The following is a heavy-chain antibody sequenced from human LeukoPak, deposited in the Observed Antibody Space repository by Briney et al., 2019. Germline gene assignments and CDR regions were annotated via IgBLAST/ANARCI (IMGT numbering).Heavy chain of an antibody. D-gene: IGHD3-22*01. CDR3: ARERSDYYDSSGQDNWFDP. Sequence: SETLSLTCTVSGGSISSGGYYWSWIRQHPGKGREWIGYIYYSGSTYYNPSLKSRVTMSVDTSKNQFSLKLSSVTAADTAVYYCARERSDYYDSSGQDNWFDPWGQRTPVTVSS. CDR1: GGSISSGGYY. J-gene: IGHJ5*02. V-gene: IGHV4-31*03. CDR2: IYYSGST.